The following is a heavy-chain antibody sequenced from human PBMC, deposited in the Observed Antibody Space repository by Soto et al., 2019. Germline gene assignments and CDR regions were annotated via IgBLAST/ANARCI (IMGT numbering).Heavy chain of an antibody. V-gene: IGHV4-59*01. CDR3: ATLGYCSGGSCYAY. CDR2: IYYSGST. D-gene: IGHD2-15*01. Sequence: SETLSLTCTVSGGSISSYYWSWIRQPPGKGLEWIGYIYYSGSTNYNPSLKSRVTISVDTSKNQFSLKLSSVTAADTAVYYCATLGYCSGGSCYAYWGQGTLVTVSS. CDR1: GGSISSYY. J-gene: IGHJ4*02.